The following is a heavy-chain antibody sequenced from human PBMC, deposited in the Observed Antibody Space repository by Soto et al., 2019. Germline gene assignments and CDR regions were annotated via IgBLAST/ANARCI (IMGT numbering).Heavy chain of an antibody. V-gene: IGHV3-33*01. Sequence: GGSLRLSCAASGFTFSSYGMHWVRQAPGKGLEWVAVIWYDGSNKYYADSVKGRFTISRDNSKNTLYLQMNSLRAEDTAVYYCARGAPLYSGYSYLAYWGQGTLVTVSS. CDR1: GFTFSSYG. D-gene: IGHD5-18*01. CDR2: IWYDGSNK. J-gene: IGHJ4*02. CDR3: ARGAPLYSGYSYLAY.